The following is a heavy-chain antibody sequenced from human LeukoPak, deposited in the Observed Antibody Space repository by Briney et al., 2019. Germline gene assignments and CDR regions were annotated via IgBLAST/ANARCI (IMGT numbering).Heavy chain of an antibody. D-gene: IGHD5-12*01. CDR2: LHADGNEK. V-gene: IGHV3-7*01. CDR1: GFSLSGYW. J-gene: IGHJ4*02. CDR3: ARGGYSFDY. Sequence: GGSLKLSCAAYGFSLSGYWMSWVRQAPGKGLEWVARLHADGNEKYFVHSVKGRFTVSRDNANNSLYLQMNSLRVEDTAVYYCARGGYSFDYLGQGTLVTVSS.